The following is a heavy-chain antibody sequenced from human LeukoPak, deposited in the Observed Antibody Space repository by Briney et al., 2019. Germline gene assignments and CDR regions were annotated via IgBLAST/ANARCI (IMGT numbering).Heavy chain of an antibody. CDR1: GFTFSSYG. CDR2: IWYDGSNK. V-gene: IGHV3-33*01. D-gene: IGHD3-22*01. J-gene: IGHJ4*02. Sequence: GGSLRLSCAASGFTFSSYGMHWVRQAPGKGLGWVAVIWYDGSNKYYADSVKGRFTISRDNSKNTLYLQMNSLRAEDTAVYYCASHGYSFDYWGQGTLVTVSS. CDR3: ASHGYSFDY.